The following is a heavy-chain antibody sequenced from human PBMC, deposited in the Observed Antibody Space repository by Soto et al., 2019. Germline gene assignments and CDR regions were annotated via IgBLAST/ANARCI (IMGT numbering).Heavy chain of an antibody. CDR1: GFTFSSYA. D-gene: IGHD2-2*01. CDR3: VKGRGYCSSTSCYFDY. CDR2: ISSNGGST. J-gene: IGHJ4*02. V-gene: IGHV3-64D*06. Sequence: PGGSLRLSCSASGFTFSSYAMHWVRQAPGKGLEYVSAISSNGGSTYYADSVKGRFTISRDNSKNTLYLQMSSLRAEDTAVYYCVKGRGYCSSTSCYFDYWGQGTLVTVSS.